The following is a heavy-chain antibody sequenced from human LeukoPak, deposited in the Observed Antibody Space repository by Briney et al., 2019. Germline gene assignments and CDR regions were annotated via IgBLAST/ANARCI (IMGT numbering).Heavy chain of an antibody. CDR1: GLTFSSYG. D-gene: IGHD3-22*01. Sequence: GGSLRLSCAASGLTFSSYGMSWVRQAPGKGLEWVSTISDSGGSTYYADSVKGRFTISRDNSKNTLYLQMNSLRAEDTAVYYCAKDRSYYDSSGYIYYFDYWGQGTLVTVSS. CDR3: AKDRSYYDSSGYIYYFDY. CDR2: ISDSGGST. J-gene: IGHJ4*02. V-gene: IGHV3-23*01.